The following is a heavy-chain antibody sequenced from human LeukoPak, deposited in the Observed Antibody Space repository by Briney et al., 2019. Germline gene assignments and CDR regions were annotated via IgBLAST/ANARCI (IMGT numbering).Heavy chain of an antibody. V-gene: IGHV3-30*02. D-gene: IGHD2-2*01. CDR1: GFSFSSYG. CDR2: IRYDGSNK. CDR3: ANGYCSSTSCPLDY. J-gene: IGHJ4*02. Sequence: GGSLRLSCASSGFSFSSYGIHWVRQAPGKGLEWVAFIRYDGSNKYYADSVKGRFTISRDNSKNTLYLQMNSLRAEDTAVYYCANGYCSSTSCPLDYWGQGTLVTVPS.